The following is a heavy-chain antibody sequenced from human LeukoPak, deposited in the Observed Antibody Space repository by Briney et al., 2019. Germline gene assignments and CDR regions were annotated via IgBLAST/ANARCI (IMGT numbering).Heavy chain of an antibody. CDR2: NSTSENT. V-gene: IGHV4-4*07. D-gene: IGHD4-17*01. Sequence: SETLSLTCTVSGGYIRSYYWSWIRQPAGKGLEWIGRNSTSENTDYNPSLKSRVTMSVDMSTSQCSLRLTSVTAADTAVYYCAREGDYGDYSKSFYYMDVWSKGSTVTV. J-gene: IGHJ6*03. CDR3: AREGDYGDYSKSFYYMDV. CDR1: GGYIRSYY.